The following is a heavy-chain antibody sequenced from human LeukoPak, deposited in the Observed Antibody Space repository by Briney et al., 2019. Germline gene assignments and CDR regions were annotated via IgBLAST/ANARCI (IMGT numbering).Heavy chain of an antibody. D-gene: IGHD3-10*01. Sequence: KSSETLSLTCAVYGGSFSGDYWSWIRQPPGKGLEWSGEINHSGSTNYKASLKSLVTISVDTSKNQFSLKLRHVPAADRAVYYCASSGGMGLLWFGALRGLDYWGQATLVTVSS. CDR1: GGSFSGDY. CDR3: ASSGGMGLLWFGALRGLDY. V-gene: IGHV4-34*01. J-gene: IGHJ4*02. CDR2: INHSGST.